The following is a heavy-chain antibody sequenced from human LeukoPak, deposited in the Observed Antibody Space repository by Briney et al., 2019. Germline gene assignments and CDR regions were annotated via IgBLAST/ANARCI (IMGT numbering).Heavy chain of an antibody. D-gene: IGHD3-3*01. Sequence: GGSLRLSCAASGFTFSSYAMSWVRQAPGKGLEWVSAISGSGGSTYYADSVKGRFTISRDNSKNTLYLQMNGLRAEDTAVYYCAKKAESALRFLEWSPPTTGGGMDVWGQGTTVTVSS. J-gene: IGHJ6*02. CDR1: GFTFSSYA. CDR3: AKKAESALRFLEWSPPTTGGGMDV. V-gene: IGHV3-23*01. CDR2: ISGSGGST.